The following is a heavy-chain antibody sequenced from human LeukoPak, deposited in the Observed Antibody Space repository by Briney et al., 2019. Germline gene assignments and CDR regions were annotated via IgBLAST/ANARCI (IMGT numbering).Heavy chain of an antibody. CDR2: INHSGST. J-gene: IGHJ3*02. CDR3: ARGLYYAYYYDSSGYYRGSYSI. V-gene: IGHV4-34*01. CDR1: GGSFSGYY. D-gene: IGHD3-22*01. Sequence: SETLSLTCAVYGGSFSGYYWSWIRQPPGKGLEWIGEINHSGSTNYNPSLKSRVTISVDTSKNQFSLKLSSVTAADTAVYYCARGLYYAYYYDSSGYYRGSYSIWGQGTMVTVSS.